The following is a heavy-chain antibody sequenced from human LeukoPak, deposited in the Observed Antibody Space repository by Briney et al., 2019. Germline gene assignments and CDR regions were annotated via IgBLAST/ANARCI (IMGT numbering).Heavy chain of an antibody. CDR3: ARDRLSLVTTIIFDY. Sequence: ASVKVSCKASGYTLNNYGFSWVRQAPGQGLEWMGWINPNDGNTDYAQKFQGRVSMTTDTSTSTAYMELWSLTSDDTAVYFCARDRLSLVTTIIFDYWGQGTLVTVSS. CDR1: GYTLNNYG. V-gene: IGHV1-18*01. J-gene: IGHJ4*02. D-gene: IGHD5-12*01. CDR2: INPNDGNT.